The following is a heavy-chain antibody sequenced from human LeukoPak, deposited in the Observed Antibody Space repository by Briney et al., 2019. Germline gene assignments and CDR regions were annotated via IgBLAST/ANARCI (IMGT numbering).Heavy chain of an antibody. V-gene: IGHV4-39*07. J-gene: IGHJ3*02. Sequence: PSETLSLTCTVSGGSISSSSYYWGWIRQPPGKGLEWIGSIYYSGSTYYNPSLKSRVTISVDTSKNQFSLKLSSVTAADTAVYYCARDLRENWNYVWAFDIWGQGTMVTVSS. CDR2: IYYSGST. CDR3: ARDLRENWNYVWAFDI. CDR1: GGSISSSSYY. D-gene: IGHD1-7*01.